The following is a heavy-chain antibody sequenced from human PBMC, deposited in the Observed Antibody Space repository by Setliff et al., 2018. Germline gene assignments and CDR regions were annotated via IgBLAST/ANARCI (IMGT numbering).Heavy chain of an antibody. D-gene: IGHD5-18*01. CDR2: IRGKVYGGTT. J-gene: IGHJ4*02. V-gene: IGHV3-49*04. Sequence: LRLSCTASGFTFGDYPMSWVRQAPGKGLEWVGFIRGKVYGGTTEYAASVKGRFTISRDDSKSIAYLQMNSLKTEDTAVYYCTRAWIQLWFPDYWGQGTLVTVS. CDR1: GFTFGDYP. CDR3: TRAWIQLWFPDY.